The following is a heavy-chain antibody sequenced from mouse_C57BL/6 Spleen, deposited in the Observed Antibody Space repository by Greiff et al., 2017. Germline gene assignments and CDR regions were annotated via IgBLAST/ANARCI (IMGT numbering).Heavy chain of an antibody. J-gene: IGHJ2*01. D-gene: IGHD1-3*01. Sequence: VQLQQPGAELVMPGASVKLSCKASGYTFTSYWMHWVKQRPGQGLEWIGMIHPTSGSTNYNEKFKSKATLTVDKSSSTAYMQLSSLTSEDSAVYDCERCGEVGRPFDYWGQGTTRTVSS. CDR1: GYTFTSYW. CDR2: IHPTSGST. CDR3: ERCGEVGRPFDY. V-gene: IGHV1-64*01.